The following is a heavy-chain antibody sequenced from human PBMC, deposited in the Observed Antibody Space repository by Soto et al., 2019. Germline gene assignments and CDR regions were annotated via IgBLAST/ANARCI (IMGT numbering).Heavy chain of an antibody. J-gene: IGHJ6*02. V-gene: IGHV3-33*01. CDR2: IWYDGSNK. Sequence: GGSLRLSCAASGFTFSSYGMHWVRQAPGKGLEWVAVIWYDGSNKYYADSVKGRFTISRDNSKNTLYLQMNSLRAEDTAVYYCARDQRGYCSGGSCFGYYYYGMDVWGQGTTVTVSS. D-gene: IGHD2-15*01. CDR3: ARDQRGYCSGGSCFGYYYYGMDV. CDR1: GFTFSSYG.